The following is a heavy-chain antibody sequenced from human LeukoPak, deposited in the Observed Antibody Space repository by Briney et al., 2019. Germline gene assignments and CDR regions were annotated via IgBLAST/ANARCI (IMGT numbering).Heavy chain of an antibody. J-gene: IGHJ6*02. Sequence: GGSLRLSCAASGFTLRSYTMNWVRQAPGKGLEWVSSIGISSNKIYYADSVKGRFIISRDNAKNSVYLQMNSLRAEDTAVYYCARGRDLTLYGMDVWGQGTTVTVSS. CDR2: IGISSNKI. D-gene: IGHD2-21*02. CDR3: ARGRDLTLYGMDV. V-gene: IGHV3-21*01. CDR1: GFTLRSYT.